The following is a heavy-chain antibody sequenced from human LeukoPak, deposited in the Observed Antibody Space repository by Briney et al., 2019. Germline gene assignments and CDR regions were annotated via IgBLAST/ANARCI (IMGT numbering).Heavy chain of an antibody. CDR2: INAGNGNT. CDR1: GYTFTSYA. D-gene: IGHD2-15*01. V-gene: IGHV1-3*01. CDR3: ARDTCSGGSCYSDWFDP. J-gene: IGHJ5*02. Sequence: GASVKVSCKASGYTFTSYAMHWVRQAPGQRLEWMGWINAGNGNTEYSQKFQGRVTITRDTSASTAYMELSSLRSEDTAVYYCARDTCSGGSCYSDWFDPWGQGTLVTVFS.